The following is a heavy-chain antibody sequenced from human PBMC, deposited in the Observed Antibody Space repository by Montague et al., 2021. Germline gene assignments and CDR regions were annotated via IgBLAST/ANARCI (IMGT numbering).Heavy chain of an antibody. CDR3: ARRHEVKAPFDY. V-gene: IGHV4-59*12. CDR1: GGSISTFS. Sequence: SETLSLTCTVTGGSISTFSWSWIRQPPEKGLEWIGYIHDSGSTNYNPSLKSRVTISADTSMNQFSLNLRSVTAADTAVYFCARRHEVKAPFDYWGQGTLVTVSS. CDR2: IHDSGST. J-gene: IGHJ4*02.